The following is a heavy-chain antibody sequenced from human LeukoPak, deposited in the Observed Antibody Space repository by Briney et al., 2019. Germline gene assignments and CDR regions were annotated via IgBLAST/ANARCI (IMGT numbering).Heavy chain of an antibody. Sequence: NPGGSLRLSCAASGFTFSSYSMNWVRQAPGKGLEWVSSISSSSSYIYYADSVKGRFTISRDNAKNSLYLQMNSLRAEDTAVYYCARDYGDYGYSLDWGQGTLVTVSS. CDR1: GFTFSSYS. D-gene: IGHD4-17*01. CDR3: ARDYGDYGYSLD. CDR2: ISSSSSYI. V-gene: IGHV3-21*01. J-gene: IGHJ4*02.